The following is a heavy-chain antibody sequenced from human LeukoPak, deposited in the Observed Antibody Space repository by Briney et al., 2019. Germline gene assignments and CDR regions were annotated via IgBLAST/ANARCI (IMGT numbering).Heavy chain of an antibody. V-gene: IGHV1-58*02. D-gene: IGHD6-19*01. Sequence: GASVKVSCKASGFTFTSSAMQWVRQARGQRLEWIGWIVVGSGNTNYAQKFQERVTITRDMSTSTAYMELSSLRSEDTAVYYCAAGVKSAISLWEQWLVPGDYYYYGMDVWGQGTTVTVSS. CDR1: GFTFTSSA. CDR2: IVVGSGNT. J-gene: IGHJ6*02. CDR3: AAGVKSAISLWEQWLVPGDYYYYGMDV.